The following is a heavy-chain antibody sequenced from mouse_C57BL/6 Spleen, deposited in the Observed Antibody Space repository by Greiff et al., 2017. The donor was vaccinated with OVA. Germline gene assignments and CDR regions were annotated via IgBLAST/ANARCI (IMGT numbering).Heavy chain of an antibody. Sequence: VQLQQPGAELVRPGTSVKLSCKASGYTFTSYWMHWVKQRPGQGLEWIGVIDPSDSYTNYNQKFKGKATLTVDTSSSTAYMQLSSLTSEDSAVYYCARFYDYDGWFAYWGQGTLVTVSA. CDR1: GYTFTSYW. V-gene: IGHV1-59*01. CDR2: IDPSDSYT. D-gene: IGHD2-4*01. J-gene: IGHJ3*01. CDR3: ARFYDYDGWFAY.